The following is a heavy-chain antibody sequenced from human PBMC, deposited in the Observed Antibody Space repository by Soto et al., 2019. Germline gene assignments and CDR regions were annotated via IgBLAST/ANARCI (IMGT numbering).Heavy chain of an antibody. CDR2: INAGNGNS. V-gene: IGHV1-3*01. J-gene: IGHJ6*02. CDR1: GYTFTTYA. D-gene: IGHD3-10*01. CDR3: ARGSMAPRYYYYGMDV. Sequence: QVQLVQSGAEVKKPGASVKVSCKASGYTFTTYAMHWVRQAPGQTLEWMGWINAGNGNSKYSHKFQGRVTITRDTSASTAYMELSSLRSEDVAVYYCARGSMAPRYYYYGMDVWGQGTTVTVSS.